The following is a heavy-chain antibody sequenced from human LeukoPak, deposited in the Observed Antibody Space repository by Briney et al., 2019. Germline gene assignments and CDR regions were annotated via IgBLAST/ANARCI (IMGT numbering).Heavy chain of an antibody. D-gene: IGHD3-10*02. CDR1: GLTFSSYE. CDR2: ISSSGSTI. Sequence: GGSLRLSCAASGLTFSSYEMNWVRQAPGKGLEWVSYISSSGSTIYYADSVKCRFTISRDNAKNSLYLQMNSLRAEDTAVYYCAELGITMIGGVWGQGTLVTVSS. CDR3: AELGITMIGGV. J-gene: IGHJ4*02. V-gene: IGHV3-48*03.